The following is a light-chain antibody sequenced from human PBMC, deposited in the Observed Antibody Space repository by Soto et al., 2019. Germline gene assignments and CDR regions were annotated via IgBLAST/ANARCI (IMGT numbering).Light chain of an antibody. CDR3: QQYGTIPFT. Sequence: EIVLTQSPGTLSLSPGERATLSCRASQSVSNNYLAWYQQKPGQAPRLLIYGASNRATGIPDRFSGSGSGTDFTLTISRLAPEDFAVYYCQQYGTIPFTFGPGTTVDIK. CDR2: GAS. J-gene: IGKJ3*01. CDR1: QSVSNNY. V-gene: IGKV3-20*01.